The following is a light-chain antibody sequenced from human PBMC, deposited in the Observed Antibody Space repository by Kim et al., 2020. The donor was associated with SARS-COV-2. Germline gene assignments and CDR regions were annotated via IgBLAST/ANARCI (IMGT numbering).Light chain of an antibody. V-gene: IGLV3-21*03. CDR3: QVWDGASDHYV. Sequence: APGKTARISCGGDNIGSKTVHWYQQRPGQAPMLVIYDDSDRPTGIPERFSGSNSGNTATLTISRVEAGDEADYYCQVWDGASDHYVFGTGTKVTVL. J-gene: IGLJ1*01. CDR2: DDS. CDR1: NIGSKT.